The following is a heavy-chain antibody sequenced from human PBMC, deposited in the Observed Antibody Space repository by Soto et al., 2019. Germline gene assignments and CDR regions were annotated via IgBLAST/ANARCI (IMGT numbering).Heavy chain of an antibody. CDR3: ARGYYTSWYWFDR. CDR2: IYYSGSN. Sequence: QVQLQESGPGLVKPSETLSLTCTVSVSGGSVSTGVHYWSWIRQPPGKGLEWIGYIYYSGSNNYNPSLTSRVTISVDTSKNQFSLKLTSVTAADTAVYYCARGYYTSWYWFDRWGRGTLVTVSS. V-gene: IGHV4-61*08. J-gene: IGHJ2*01. CDR1: GGSVSTGVHY. D-gene: IGHD6-13*01.